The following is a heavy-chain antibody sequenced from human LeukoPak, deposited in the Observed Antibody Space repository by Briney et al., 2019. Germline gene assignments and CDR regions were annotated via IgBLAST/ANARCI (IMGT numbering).Heavy chain of an antibody. J-gene: IGHJ6*02. CDR2: IISDGSIT. D-gene: IGHD2-15*01. CDR1: GFPFSSYW. V-gene: IGHV3-74*01. CDR3: ARDRVPYCSGVSCSVDV. Sequence: GGSLRLSCAASGFPFSSYWMQWVRQAPGKGLVWVSRIISDGSITNYADSVKGRFTISRDNAKNTLYLQMNSLRVDDTAVYYCARDRVPYCSGVSCSVDVWGQGTTVSVSS.